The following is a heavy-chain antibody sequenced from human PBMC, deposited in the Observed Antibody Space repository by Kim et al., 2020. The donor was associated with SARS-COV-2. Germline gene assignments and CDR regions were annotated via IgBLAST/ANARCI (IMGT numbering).Heavy chain of an antibody. CDR2: VYYTGST. CDR3: GRHFRGTSIRFLWLFQFGF. CDR1: GGSISSSGYY. V-gene: IGHV4-39*01. Sequence: SETLSLTCTVSGGSISSSGYYWGWIRERTGKGLEWIGSVYYTGSTYYTPSHKSRVTISVDTSKNHFSLQLSSVTAADTAVYYCGRHFRGTSIRFLWLFQFGFRGPGTL. D-gene: IGHD3-3*01. J-gene: IGHJ4*02.